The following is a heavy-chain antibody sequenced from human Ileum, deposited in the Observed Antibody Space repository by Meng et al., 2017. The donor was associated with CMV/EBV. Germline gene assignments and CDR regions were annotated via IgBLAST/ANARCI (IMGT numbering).Heavy chain of an antibody. CDR3: ARIGNGAHFDY. Sequence: SCKASGYNFTNYAMQWLLQAPGQGLEWMGWINGGNGITKYSQKFQGRVTFTRDTSASTGFMEVSSLRYEDTAVYYCARIGNGAHFDYWGQGTLVTVSS. J-gene: IGHJ4*02. D-gene: IGHD4-17*01. CDR1: GYNFTNYA. V-gene: IGHV1-3*01. CDR2: INGGNGIT.